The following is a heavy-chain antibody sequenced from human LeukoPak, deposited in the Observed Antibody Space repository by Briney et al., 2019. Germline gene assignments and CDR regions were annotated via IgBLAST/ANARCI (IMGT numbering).Heavy chain of an antibody. J-gene: IGHJ4*02. CDR1: GFTVSSNY. CDR2: IYSGGST. CDR3: AKDAVGATAYYFDY. D-gene: IGHD1-26*01. Sequence: GGSLRLSCAASGFTVSSNYMSWVRQAPGKGLEWVSVIYSGGSTYYAGSVKGRFTISRDNSKNTLYMQINSLRADDTAVYYCAKDAVGATAYYFDYWGQGILVTVSS. V-gene: IGHV3-53*01.